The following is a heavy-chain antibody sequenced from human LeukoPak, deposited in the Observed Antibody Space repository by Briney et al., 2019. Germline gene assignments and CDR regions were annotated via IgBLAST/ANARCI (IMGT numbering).Heavy chain of an antibody. CDR2: INHSGST. V-gene: IGHV4-34*01. J-gene: IGHJ4*02. CDR3: ARGVGGSGSYYNGPNDY. CDR1: GGSFSGYY. D-gene: IGHD3-10*01. Sequence: SETLSLTCAVYGGSFSGYYWSWIRQPPRKGLEWIGEINHSGSTNYNPSLKSRVTISVDTSKNQFSLKLSSVTAADTAVYYCARGVGGSGSYYNGPNDYWGQGTLVTVSS.